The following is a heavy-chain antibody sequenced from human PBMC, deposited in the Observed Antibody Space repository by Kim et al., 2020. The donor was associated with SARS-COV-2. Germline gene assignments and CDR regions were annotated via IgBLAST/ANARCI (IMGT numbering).Heavy chain of an antibody. J-gene: IGHJ4*02. D-gene: IGHD3-10*01. CDR2: IWYDGSNK. Sequence: GGSLRLSCAASGFTFSSYGMHWVRQAQGKGLEWVAVIWYDGSNKYYADSVKGRFTISRDNSKNTLYLQMNSLRAEDTAVYYCARDRLWFGEGEIDYWGQGTLVTVSS. CDR1: GFTFSSYG. V-gene: IGHV3-33*01. CDR3: ARDRLWFGEGEIDY.